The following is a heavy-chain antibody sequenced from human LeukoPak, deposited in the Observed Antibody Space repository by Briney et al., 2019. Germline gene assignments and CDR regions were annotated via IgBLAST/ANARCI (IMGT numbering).Heavy chain of an antibody. CDR3: ARLVDYCGGDCYSSYYMDV. J-gene: IGHJ6*03. CDR2: IYTSGST. V-gene: IGHV4-4*07. Sequence: SETLSLTCTVSGGSISSYYWSWIRQPAGKGLEWIGRIYTSGSTNYNPSLKSRVTMSVDTSKNQFSLKLSSVTAADTAVYYCARLVDYCGGDCYSSYYMDVWGKGTTVTVSS. CDR1: GGSISSYY. D-gene: IGHD2-21*01.